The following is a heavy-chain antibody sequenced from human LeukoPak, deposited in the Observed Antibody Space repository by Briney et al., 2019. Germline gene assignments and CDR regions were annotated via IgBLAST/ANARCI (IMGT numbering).Heavy chain of an antibody. V-gene: IGHV3-74*01. CDR3: ASAYYHYYFDY. Sequence: GGSLRLSCEASGFTFRSYWMHWVRQAPGKGPVWVSRINGDGSSTSYADSVKGRFTISRDNAKNTLYLQMNSLRAEDSAVYYCASAYYHYYFDYWGQGTLVTVSS. CDR1: GFTFRSYW. CDR2: INGDGSST. J-gene: IGHJ4*02. D-gene: IGHD3-16*01.